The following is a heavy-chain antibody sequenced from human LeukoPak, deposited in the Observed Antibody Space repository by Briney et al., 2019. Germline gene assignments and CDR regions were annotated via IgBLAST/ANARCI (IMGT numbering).Heavy chain of an antibody. V-gene: IGHV1-8*01. CDR1: GYTFTSYD. Sequence: ASVNVSCKASGYTFTSYDINWVRQATGQGLEWMGWMNPNSGNTGYAQKFQGRVTMTRNTSISTAYMELSSLRSEDTAVYYCARSGYSYGYGYYYYYMDVWGKGTTVTISS. CDR3: ARSGYSYGYGYYYYYMDV. J-gene: IGHJ6*03. CDR2: MNPNSGNT. D-gene: IGHD5-18*01.